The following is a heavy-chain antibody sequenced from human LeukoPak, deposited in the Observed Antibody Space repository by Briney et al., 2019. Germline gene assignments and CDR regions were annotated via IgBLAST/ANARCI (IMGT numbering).Heavy chain of an antibody. D-gene: IGHD3-16*01. CDR2: ISGYNGNT. CDR3: ARDRLWGGTYSTDA. Sequence: GASVKVSCKASGYTFTSYGINWVRQAPGQGLEWMGWISGYNGNTNYAQKLQGRVTMTADISTSTAYMELRSLRFDDTAVYYCARDRLWGGTYSTDAWGQGTLVTVSS. J-gene: IGHJ5*02. CDR1: GYTFTSYG. V-gene: IGHV1-18*01.